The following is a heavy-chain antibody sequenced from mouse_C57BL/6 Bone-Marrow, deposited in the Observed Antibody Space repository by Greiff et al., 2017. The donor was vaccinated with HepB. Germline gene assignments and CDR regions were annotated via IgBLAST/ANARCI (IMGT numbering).Heavy chain of an antibody. CDR1: GYTFTSYW. J-gene: IGHJ3*01. D-gene: IGHD2-4*01. V-gene: IGHV1-64*01. CDR2: IHPNSGST. CDR3: ARHYDYLFAY. Sequence: QVQLQQPGAELVKPGASVKLSCTASGYTFTSYWMHWVKQRPGQGLEWIGMIHPNSGSTNYNEKFKSKATLTVDKSSSTAYMQLSSLTSEDSAVYYGARHYDYLFAYWGQGTLVTVAA.